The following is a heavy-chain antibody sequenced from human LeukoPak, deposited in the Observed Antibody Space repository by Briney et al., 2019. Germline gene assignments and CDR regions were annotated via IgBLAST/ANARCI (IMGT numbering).Heavy chain of an antibody. J-gene: IGHJ6*02. CDR2: IYYRGTT. D-gene: IGHD3-10*01. Sequence: SETLSLTCTVSGVSISSYYWSWVRQPPGKGLEWLGYIYYRGTTTSPPSLKTRLTISVATSKYQFSLRLSSVTAADTAVYYCARHITMVRGVIVYYYGMDVWGQGTTVTVSS. V-gene: IGHV4-59*08. CDR1: GVSISSYY. CDR3: ARHITMVRGVIVYYYGMDV.